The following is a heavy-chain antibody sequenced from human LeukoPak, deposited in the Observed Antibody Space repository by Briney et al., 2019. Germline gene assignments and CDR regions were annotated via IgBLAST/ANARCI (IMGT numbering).Heavy chain of an antibody. J-gene: IGHJ4*02. V-gene: IGHV1-2*02. Sequence: ASVTVSFKASGYTFTDYYMHWVRQAPGQGVEWMGWVNPKSGGTNYAQKFQGRVTMTRDTSITTAYMELSRLTSDDTAVYYCARVTTGTYYDYWGQGTLVTVSS. CDR2: VNPKSGGT. CDR1: GYTFTDYY. CDR3: ARVTTGTYYDY. D-gene: IGHD3-22*01.